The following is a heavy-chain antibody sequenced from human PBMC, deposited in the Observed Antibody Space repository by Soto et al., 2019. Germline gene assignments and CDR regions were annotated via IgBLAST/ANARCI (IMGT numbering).Heavy chain of an antibody. D-gene: IGHD1-7*01. J-gene: IGHJ4*02. CDR2: ISSSGYTI. Sequence: QVQLVESGGGLVKPGGSLRLSCAAYGFIFSDYYMSWIRQAPGKGLEWVSYISSSGYTIYYADSVKGRFTISRDNAKNSLYLQMNSLRAEDTAVYYCARDVIAGTTHFDYWGQGTLVTVSS. V-gene: IGHV3-11*01. CDR3: ARDVIAGTTHFDY. CDR1: GFIFSDYY.